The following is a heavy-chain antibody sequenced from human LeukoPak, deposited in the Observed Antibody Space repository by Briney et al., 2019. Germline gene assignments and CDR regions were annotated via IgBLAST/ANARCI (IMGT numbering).Heavy chain of an antibody. Sequence: PSETLSLTCTVSGGSISSSSYYWGWIRQPPGKGLEWIGEIYHSGSANYNPSLKSRVTISVDKSKNQFSLKLSSVTAADTAVYYCARDRGGSSPFDYWGQGTLVTVSS. CDR1: GGSISSSSYY. CDR2: IYHSGSA. D-gene: IGHD4-23*01. J-gene: IGHJ4*02. CDR3: ARDRGGSSPFDY. V-gene: IGHV4-39*07.